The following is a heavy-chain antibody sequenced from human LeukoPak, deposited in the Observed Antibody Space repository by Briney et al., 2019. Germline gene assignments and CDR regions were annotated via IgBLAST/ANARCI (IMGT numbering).Heavy chain of an antibody. J-gene: IGHJ4*02. D-gene: IGHD3-22*01. Sequence: GGWLRLSCAASGFTFNNYAMSWVRQVPGKGLEWVSGLSGGGGSTYYADSLKGRFTIYRDNSKNTLYLQMNNLRAEDTAVYYCAKCSDYYDGSGYYTYWGQGTLVTVSS. CDR1: GFTFNNYA. CDR2: LSGGGGST. CDR3: AKCSDYYDGSGYYTY. V-gene: IGHV3-23*01.